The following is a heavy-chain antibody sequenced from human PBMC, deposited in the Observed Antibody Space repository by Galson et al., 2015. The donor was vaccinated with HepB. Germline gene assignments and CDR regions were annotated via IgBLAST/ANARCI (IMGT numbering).Heavy chain of an antibody. CDR3: ASLMVQGDYYYYMDV. Sequence: SVKVSCKASGGTFSSYAISWVRQAPGQGLEWMGGIIPILGIANYAQKFQGRVTITADKSTSTAYMELSSLRSEDTAVYYCASLMVQGDYYYYMDVWGKGTTVTVSS. CDR2: IIPILGIA. V-gene: IGHV1-69*10. D-gene: IGHD3-10*01. J-gene: IGHJ6*03. CDR1: GGTFSSYA.